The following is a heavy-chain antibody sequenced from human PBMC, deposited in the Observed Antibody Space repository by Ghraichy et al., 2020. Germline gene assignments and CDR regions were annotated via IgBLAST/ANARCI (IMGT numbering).Heavy chain of an antibody. V-gene: IGHV4-4*02. CDR3: ARDRPGVQGGMDV. Sequence: SDTLSLTCAVSGGSISSFNWWSWVRQSPERGLEWIGEIFQSKITNYNPSLRSRVTISVDRSKNQFSLTLTSVTAADAAVYYCARDRPGVQGGMDVWGKGTTVTVSS. D-gene: IGHD3-10*01. CDR2: IFQSKIT. J-gene: IGHJ6*03. CDR1: GGSISSFNW.